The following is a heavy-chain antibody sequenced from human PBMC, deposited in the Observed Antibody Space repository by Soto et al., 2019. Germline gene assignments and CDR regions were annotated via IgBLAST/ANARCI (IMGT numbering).Heavy chain of an antibody. CDR3: AKDGTTGGQHYYGMDV. J-gene: IGHJ6*02. CDR2: IGRGDDK. Sequence: GGSLRLSCETSGFTFSYYGKNWVRQGPGKGLEWVSTIGRGDDKYYADSVKGRFTISRDTSKNTLFLQMNSLRAEDTALYFCAKDGTTGGQHYYGMDVCGQGSTVIVSS. D-gene: IGHD2-15*01. CDR1: GFTFSYYG. V-gene: IGHV3-23*01.